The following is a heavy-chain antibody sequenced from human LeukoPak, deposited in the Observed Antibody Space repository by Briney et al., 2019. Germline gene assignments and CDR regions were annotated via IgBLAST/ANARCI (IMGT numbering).Heavy chain of an antibody. CDR1: GFTFSSYS. CDR3: VREGYYYDSSGSYDY. D-gene: IGHD3-22*01. V-gene: IGHV3-21*01. Sequence: GGSLRLSCAASGFTFSSYSMNWVRQAPGKGLEWVSSISSSSSYIYYADSVKGRFTISRDNAKNSLYLQMNSLRAEDTAVYYCVREGYYYDSSGSYDYWGQGTLVTVSS. CDR2: ISSSSSYI. J-gene: IGHJ4*02.